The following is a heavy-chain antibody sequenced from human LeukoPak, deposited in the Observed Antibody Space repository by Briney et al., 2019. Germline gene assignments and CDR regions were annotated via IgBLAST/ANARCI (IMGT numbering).Heavy chain of an antibody. CDR1: GFTFSGFA. V-gene: IGHV3-23*01. CDR2: ISGSGGST. J-gene: IGHJ4*02. Sequence: PGGSLRLSCAASGFTFSGFAMTWVRQAPGKGLEWVSTISGSGGSTYYADSVKGRFTISRDNSKNTLYLQMNSLRAEDTAVYYCAKSRVYCSGGSCYSDFDYWGQGTLVTVSS. D-gene: IGHD2-15*01. CDR3: AKSRVYCSGGSCYSDFDY.